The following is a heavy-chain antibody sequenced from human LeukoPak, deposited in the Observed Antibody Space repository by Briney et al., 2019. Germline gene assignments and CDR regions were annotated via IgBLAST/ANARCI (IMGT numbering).Heavy chain of an antibody. J-gene: IGHJ4*02. D-gene: IGHD6-25*01. CDR1: GFSFNMFA. CDR2: VSRGGSTT. CDR3: AKEQRIRHCSEGVCTEGYYFDY. V-gene: IGHV3-23*01. Sequence: PGGSLTLSCTGTGFSFNMFAINWVRQAPGQGLEWVSAVSRGGSTTNYADSVKGRFTVSRDRSTNTVVLQMNSLRPEDTALYYCAKEQRIRHCSEGVCTEGYYFDYWGQGTLVTVSS.